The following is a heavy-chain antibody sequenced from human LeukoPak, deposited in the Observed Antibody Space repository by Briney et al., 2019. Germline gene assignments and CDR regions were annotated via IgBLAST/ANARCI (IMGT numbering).Heavy chain of an antibody. CDR1: GFTFSSYA. Sequence: GGSPRLSCAASGFTFSSYAMHWVRQAPGKGLEWVAVISYDGSNKYYADSVKGRFTISRDNSKNTLYLQMNSLRAEDTAVYYCARDVIVGASRFDYWGQGTLVTVSS. J-gene: IGHJ4*02. V-gene: IGHV3-30-3*01. CDR2: ISYDGSNK. D-gene: IGHD1-26*01. CDR3: ARDVIVGASRFDY.